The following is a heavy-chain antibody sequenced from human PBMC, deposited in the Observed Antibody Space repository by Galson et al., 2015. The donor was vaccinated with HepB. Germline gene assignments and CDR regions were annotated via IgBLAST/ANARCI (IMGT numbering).Heavy chain of an antibody. CDR2: IIPILGIA. CDR1: GGTFSSYA. CDR3: ARVRVVAGTQYYFDY. J-gene: IGHJ4*02. Sequence: SVKVSCKASGGTFSSYAISWVRQAPGQGLEWMGRIIPILGIANYAQKFQGRVTITADKSTSTAYMELSSLRSEDTAVYYCARVRVVAGTQYYFDYWGQGTLVTVSS. D-gene: IGHD6-19*01. V-gene: IGHV1-69*04.